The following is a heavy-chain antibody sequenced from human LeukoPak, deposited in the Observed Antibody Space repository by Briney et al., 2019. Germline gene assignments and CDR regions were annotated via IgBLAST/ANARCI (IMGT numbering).Heavy chain of an antibody. CDR3: ARAGQAGDSSGYYLDY. CDR1: GFTDSSNY. D-gene: IGHD3-22*01. Sequence: GGSLRLSCAASGFTDSSNYMSWVRQAPGKGLEWVSVIYSGGDTYYADSVKGRFTISRDNSKNTLYLQMNSLRAEDTAVYYCARAGQAGDSSGYYLDYWGQGTLVTVSS. CDR2: IYSGGDT. V-gene: IGHV3-53*05. J-gene: IGHJ4*02.